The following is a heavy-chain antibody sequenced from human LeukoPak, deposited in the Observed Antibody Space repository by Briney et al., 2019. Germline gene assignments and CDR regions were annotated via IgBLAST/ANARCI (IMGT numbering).Heavy chain of an antibody. D-gene: IGHD3-16*01. CDR2: IKSKTDDGTT. J-gene: IGHJ5*02. CDR3: TTGGAA. V-gene: IGHV3-15*01. CDR1: GLTFGNAW. Sequence: GGSLRLSCAASGLTFGNAWMSWVRQAPGKGLEWVGRIKSKTDDGTTDYAAPVKGRFTISRDDSKNTLFLQMNSLKTEDTAVYYCTTGGAAWGQGTLVTVSS.